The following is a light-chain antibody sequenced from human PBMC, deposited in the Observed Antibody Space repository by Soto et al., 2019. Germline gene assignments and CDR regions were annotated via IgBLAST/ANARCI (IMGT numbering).Light chain of an antibody. CDR3: QQYNNWPPWT. V-gene: IGKV3-15*01. CDR2: GAS. J-gene: IGKJ1*01. Sequence: EIVMTQSPATLSVSPVERATLSCSASQRVSINLAWYQQKPGQAPRLLIYGASTRATGIPARFSGSGSGTEFTLTISSLQSEDFAVYYCQQYNNWPPWTFGQGTKVEIK. CDR1: QRVSIN.